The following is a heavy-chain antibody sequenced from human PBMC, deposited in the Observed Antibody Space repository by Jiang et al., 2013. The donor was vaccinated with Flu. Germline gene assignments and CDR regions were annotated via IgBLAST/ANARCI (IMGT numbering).Heavy chain of an antibody. CDR2: ISYSGST. Sequence: GPGLVKPSETLSLTCTVSGGSISTSSSYWGWIRQPPGKGLEWIGYISYSGSTYYNPSLKSRVTISVDTSKNQFSLKLSSVTAADTAVYYCARSGRDYDTYWYFDLWGRGTLVTVSS. CDR1: GGSISTSSSY. J-gene: IGHJ2*01. CDR3: ARSGRDYDTYWYFDL. V-gene: IGHV4-39*07. D-gene: IGHD3-16*01.